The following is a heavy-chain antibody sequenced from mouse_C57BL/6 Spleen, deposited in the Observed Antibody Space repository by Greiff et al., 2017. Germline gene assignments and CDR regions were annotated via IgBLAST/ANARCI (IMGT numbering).Heavy chain of an antibody. V-gene: IGHV1-69*01. J-gene: IGHJ1*03. Sequence: QVQLQQPGAELVMPGASVKLSCKASGYTFTSYWMHWVKQRPGQGLEWIGEIDPSDSYTNYNQKFKGKSTLTVDKSSSTAYMQLSSLTSEDSAVYYCARWITTLYFDVWGTGTTVTVAS. CDR3: ARWITTLYFDV. D-gene: IGHD1-1*01. CDR2: IDPSDSYT. CDR1: GYTFTSYW.